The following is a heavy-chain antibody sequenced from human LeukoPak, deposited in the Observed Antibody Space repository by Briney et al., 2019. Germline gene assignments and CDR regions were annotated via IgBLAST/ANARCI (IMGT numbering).Heavy chain of an antibody. J-gene: IGHJ4*02. CDR3: AKGAQYDFWSGYTLEYFDV. V-gene: IGHV3-23*01. CDR1: GFTFSSYA. Sequence: PGGSLRLSCAASGFTFSSYAMNWVRQAPGKGLDWVSFISASGSTTHYADSATGRFTISRDNSNNTLYLQINSLRAEDTAAYYCAKGAQYDFWSGYTLEYFDVWGKGTLVTVSS. CDR2: ISASGSTT. D-gene: IGHD3-3*01.